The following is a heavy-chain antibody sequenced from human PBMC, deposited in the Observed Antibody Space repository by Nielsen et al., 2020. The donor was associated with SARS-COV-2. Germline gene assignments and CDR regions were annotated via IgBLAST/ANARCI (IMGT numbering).Heavy chain of an antibody. CDR3: ASTETDIVVVVAATGFDP. V-gene: IGHV4-39*01. J-gene: IGHJ5*02. CDR2: IYYSGST. Sequence: SETLSLTCAVSGGSISSSNWWSWVRQPPGKGLEWIGSIYYSGSTYYNPSLKSRVTISVDTSKNQFSLKLSSVTAADTAVYYCASTETDIVVVVAATGFDPWGQGTLVTVSS. D-gene: IGHD2-15*01. CDR1: GGSISSSNW.